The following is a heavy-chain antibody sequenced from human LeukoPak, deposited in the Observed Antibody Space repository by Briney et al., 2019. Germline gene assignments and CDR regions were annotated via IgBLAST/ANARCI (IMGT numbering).Heavy chain of an antibody. CDR1: GFTFSSYW. CDR3: ARDGRDGYIDY. J-gene: IGHJ4*02. CDR2: IKEVGSKK. Sequence: GGSLRLSCAASGFTFSSYWMSWVRQAPGKGLEWVANIKEVGSKKYYVDSVKGRFTISRDNAKNSLYLQMNSLRAEDTAVYYCARDGRDGYIDYWGQGTLVTVSS. D-gene: IGHD5-24*01. V-gene: IGHV3-7*01.